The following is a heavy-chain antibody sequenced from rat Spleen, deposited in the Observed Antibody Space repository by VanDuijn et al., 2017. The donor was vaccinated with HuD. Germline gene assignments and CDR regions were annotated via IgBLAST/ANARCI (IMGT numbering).Heavy chain of an antibody. Sequence: EEQLVESDGGSVQPGRSLKLSCAASGFTFSDYYMAWVLQAPTKNLEWVASISYDGGNTYYRDSVKGRLTISRDNAKSTLYLQMDSLRSEDTATYYCTTGGTIAVPIWFAHWGQGVMVTVSS. CDR2: ISYDGGNT. CDR3: TTGGTIAVPIWFAH. V-gene: IGHV5-20*01. J-gene: IGHJ2*01. CDR1: GFTFSDYY. D-gene: IGHD1-2*01.